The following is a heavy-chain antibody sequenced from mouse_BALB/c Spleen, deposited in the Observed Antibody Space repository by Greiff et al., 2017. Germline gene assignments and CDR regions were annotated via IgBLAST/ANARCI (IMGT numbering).Heavy chain of an antibody. Sequence: QVQLQQSGAELAKPGASVKMSCKASGYTFTSYWMHWVKQRPGQGLEWIGAIYPGDGDTRYTQKFKGKATLTADKSSSTAYMQLSSLASEDSAVYYCARGWDDSAMDYWGQGTSVTVSS. CDR3: ARGWDDSAMDY. CDR1: GYTFTSYW. V-gene: IGHV1-87*01. CDR2: IYPGDGDT. J-gene: IGHJ4*01. D-gene: IGHD4-1*01.